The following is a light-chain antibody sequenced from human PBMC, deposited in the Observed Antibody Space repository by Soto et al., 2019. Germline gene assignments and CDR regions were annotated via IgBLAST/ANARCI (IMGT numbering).Light chain of an antibody. CDR2: TAS. V-gene: IGKV1-39*01. J-gene: IGKJ1*01. CDR3: QHYHSIPWT. CDR1: QSISSY. Sequence: DIQMTQSPSSLSASVGDRVTITCRASQSISSYVNWYQQKPGKAPKLLIYTASNLQSGVPSRFSGSGSGTDFTLTISRLQHEDVATYYCQHYHSIPWTFGQGTKVEIK.